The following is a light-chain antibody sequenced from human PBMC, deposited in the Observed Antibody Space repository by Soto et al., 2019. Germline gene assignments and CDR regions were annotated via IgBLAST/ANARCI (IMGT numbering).Light chain of an antibody. Sequence: EVVMTQSPATLSVSPGERASLSCRATQSVRSNLAWYQLLPGQAPRLLIYGASNRATGIPARFSGSGSGTEFTLTISGLQSDGAAVYYCQQYDNWWTFGQGTKVEI. CDR2: GAS. J-gene: IGKJ1*01. V-gene: IGKV3-15*01. CDR1: QSVRSN. CDR3: QQYDNWWT.